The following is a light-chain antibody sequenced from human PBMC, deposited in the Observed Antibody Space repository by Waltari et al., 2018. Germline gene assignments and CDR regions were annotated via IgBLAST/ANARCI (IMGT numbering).Light chain of an antibody. CDR1: GGSIASNS. CDR2: EDI. Sequence: FMLTQPHSVSESPGKTVTISCTRSGGSIASNSVQWYRQRPGSAPTTVSYEDILKPSGVPDRFSGSIDYSSNSASLTISGLKTEDEADYYCQSYDGSNAWVFGGGTKLTVL. V-gene: IGLV6-57*03. CDR3: QSYDGSNAWV. J-gene: IGLJ3*02.